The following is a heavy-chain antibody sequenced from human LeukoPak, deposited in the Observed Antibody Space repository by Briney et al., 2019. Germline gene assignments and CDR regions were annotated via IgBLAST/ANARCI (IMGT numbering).Heavy chain of an antibody. Sequence: SETLSLTCTVSGGSISSYYWSWIRQPPGKGLEWIGYIYYSGSTNYNPSLKSRVTISVDTSKNQFSLKLSSVTAADTAVYYCARVEYGDYYFDYWGQGTLVTVSS. CDR2: IYYSGST. D-gene: IGHD4-17*01. CDR1: GGSISSYY. V-gene: IGHV4-59*01. J-gene: IGHJ4*02. CDR3: ARVEYGDYYFDY.